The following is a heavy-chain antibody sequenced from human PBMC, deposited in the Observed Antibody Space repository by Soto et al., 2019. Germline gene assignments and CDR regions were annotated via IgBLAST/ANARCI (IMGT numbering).Heavy chain of an antibody. V-gene: IGHV1-69*13. CDR2: IIPIFGTA. Sequence: ASVKVSCKASGGTFSSHAISWVRQAPGQGLEWMGGIIPIFGTANYAQKFQGRVTITADESTSTAYMELSSLRSEDTAVYYCARDLKRYSSSPIGRLDKNYYYYYGMDVWGQGTTVTVSS. CDR3: ARDLKRYSSSPIGRLDKNYYYYYGMDV. J-gene: IGHJ6*02. CDR1: GGTFSSHA. D-gene: IGHD6-6*01.